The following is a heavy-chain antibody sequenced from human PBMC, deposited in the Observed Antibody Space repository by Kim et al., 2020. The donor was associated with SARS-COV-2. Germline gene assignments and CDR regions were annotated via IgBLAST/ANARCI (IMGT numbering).Heavy chain of an antibody. CDR2: ISGSGGST. V-gene: IGHV3-23*01. CDR1: GFTFSSYA. Sequence: GGSLRLSCAASGFTFSSYAMSWVRQAPGKGLEWVSAISGSGGSTYYADSVKGRFTISRDNSKNTLYPQMNSLRAEDTAVYYCAITILTGYYAFWGQGTLVTVSS. D-gene: IGHD3-9*01. CDR3: AITILTGYYAF. J-gene: IGHJ4*02.